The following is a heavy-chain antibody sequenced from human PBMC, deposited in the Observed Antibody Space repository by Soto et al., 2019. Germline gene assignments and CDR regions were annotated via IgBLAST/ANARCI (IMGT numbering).Heavy chain of an antibody. CDR2: INHGGST. CDR3: ARKYCRRTSCSNPSGWFDP. V-gene: IGHV4-34*01. J-gene: IGHJ5*02. D-gene: IGHD2-2*01. CDR1: GGSFSGYY. Sequence: PSETLSLTCAVYGGSFSGYYWSWIRQPPGKGLEWIGEINHGGSTNYNPSLKSRVTISVDTSKNQFSLKLSSVTAADTAVYYCARKYCRRTSCSNPSGWFDPWGQGALGTVSS.